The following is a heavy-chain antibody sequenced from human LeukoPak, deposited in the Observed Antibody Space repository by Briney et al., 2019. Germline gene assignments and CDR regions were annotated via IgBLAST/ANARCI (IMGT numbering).Heavy chain of an antibody. Sequence: ASVKVSCKASGYTFTSYDINLLRQATGQGLEWMGWMNPNSGNTGYAQKFQGRVTMTRNTSISTAYMELSSLRSEDTAVYYCARAPHYYDSSGYYSYYYYYYMDVWGKGTRVTVSS. J-gene: IGHJ6*03. CDR2: MNPNSGNT. V-gene: IGHV1-8*01. D-gene: IGHD3-22*01. CDR1: GYTFTSYD. CDR3: ARAPHYYDSSGYYSYYYYYYMDV.